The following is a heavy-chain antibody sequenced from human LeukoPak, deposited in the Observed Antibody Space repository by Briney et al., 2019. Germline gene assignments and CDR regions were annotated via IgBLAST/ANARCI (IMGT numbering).Heavy chain of an antibody. CDR1: GYTFSGYY. CDR3: PTPARRGSGRYLAY. J-gene: IGHJ4*02. CDR2: IKPNSGDT. Sequence: ASVKVSCKASGYTFSGYYLHWVRQAPGQGLEWMGWIKPNSGDTNHTQNFQGRVTITRDTSISTAYMELSRLRSDDTAVYYCPTPARRGSGRYLAYWGQGTLATVSS. D-gene: IGHD6-19*01. V-gene: IGHV1-2*02.